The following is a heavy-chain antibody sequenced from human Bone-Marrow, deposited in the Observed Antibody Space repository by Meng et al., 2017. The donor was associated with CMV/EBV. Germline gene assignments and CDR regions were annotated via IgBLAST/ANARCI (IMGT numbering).Heavy chain of an antibody. Sequence: GESLKISCTASGFTFSGYTMNWVRQAPGKGLEWISSISTSSIYIHYADSVKGRFTISRDNSKNTLYLQMNSLRAEDTAVYYCASGSGSLEGYFDYWGQGTLVTVSS. J-gene: IGHJ4*02. CDR1: GFTFSGYT. D-gene: IGHD1-26*01. CDR3: ASGSGSLEGYFDY. CDR2: ISTSSIYI. V-gene: IGHV3-21*01.